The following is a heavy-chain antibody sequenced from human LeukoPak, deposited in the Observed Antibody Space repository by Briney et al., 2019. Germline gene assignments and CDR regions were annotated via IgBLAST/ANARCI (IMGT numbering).Heavy chain of an antibody. Sequence: GGSLRLSCAASGFTFSSYWMSWVRQAPGKGLEWVANIKQDGSEKYYVDSVKGRFTISRDNAKNSLYLQMNSLRAEDTAVYYCARDFEAWRRVVVMTPKLFDYWGQGTLVTVSS. CDR3: ARDFEAWRRVVVMTPKLFDY. CDR2: IKQDGSEK. D-gene: IGHD3-22*01. CDR1: GFTFSSYW. J-gene: IGHJ4*02. V-gene: IGHV3-7*01.